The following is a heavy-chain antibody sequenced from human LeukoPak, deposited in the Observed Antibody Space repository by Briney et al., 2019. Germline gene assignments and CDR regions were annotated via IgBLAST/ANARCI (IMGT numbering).Heavy chain of an antibody. V-gene: IGHV4-38-2*02. J-gene: IGHJ4*02. D-gene: IGHD3-3*01. Sequence: SETLSLTCTVSGYSISSGYYWGWIRQPPGKGLEWIGSIYHSGSTYYNPSLKSRVTISVDTSKNQFSLKLSSVTAADTAVYYCARDLGAVLPSDYWGQGTLVTVSS. CDR2: IYHSGST. CDR3: ARDLGAVLPSDY. CDR1: GYSISSGYY.